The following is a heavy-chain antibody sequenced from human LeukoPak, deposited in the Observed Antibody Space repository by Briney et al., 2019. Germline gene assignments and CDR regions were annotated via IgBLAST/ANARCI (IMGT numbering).Heavy chain of an antibody. CDR2: ISGSGGST. D-gene: IGHD3-22*01. V-gene: IGHV3-23*01. CDR3: AKVRMITMIAYDAFDI. CDR1: GFTFSSYA. Sequence: GGSLRLSCAASGFTFSSYAMSWVRQAPGKGLKWVSAISGSGGSTYYVDSVKGRFTISRDNSKNTLYLQMNSLRAEDTAVYYCAKVRMITMIAYDAFDIWGQGTMVTVSS. J-gene: IGHJ3*02.